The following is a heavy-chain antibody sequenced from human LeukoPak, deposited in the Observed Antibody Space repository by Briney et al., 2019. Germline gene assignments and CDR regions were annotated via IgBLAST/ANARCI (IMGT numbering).Heavy chain of an antibody. CDR2: INHSGST. CDR3: ARVRGVECSGGSCYYY. D-gene: IGHD2-15*01. V-gene: IGHV4-34*01. J-gene: IGHJ4*02. CDR1: GGSFSGYY. Sequence: PSETLSLTCAVYGGSFSGYYWSWIRQPPGKGLEWIGEINHSGSTNYNPSLKSRATISVDTSKNQFSLKLSSVTAADTAVYYCARVRGVECSGGSCYYYWGQGTLVTVSS.